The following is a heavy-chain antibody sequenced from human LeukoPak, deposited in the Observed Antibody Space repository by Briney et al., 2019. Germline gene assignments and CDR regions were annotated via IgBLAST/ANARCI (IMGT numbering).Heavy chain of an antibody. Sequence: ASVKVSCKASGYTFTGYYMHWVRQAPGQGLEWMGRINPNSGGTNYAQKFQGRVTMTRDTSISTAYMELSRLRSDDTAVYYCAGSYCSGGSCYPYYYYGMDVWGQGTTVTVSS. CDR1: GYTFTGYY. CDR3: AGSYCSGGSCYPYYYYGMDV. CDR2: INPNSGGT. V-gene: IGHV1-2*06. D-gene: IGHD2-15*01. J-gene: IGHJ6*02.